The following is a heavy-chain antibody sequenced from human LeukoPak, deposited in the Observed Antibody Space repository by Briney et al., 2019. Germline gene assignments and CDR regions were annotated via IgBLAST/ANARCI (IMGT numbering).Heavy chain of an antibody. CDR3: AKDRSRVVPAAIDY. V-gene: IGHV3-30*02. D-gene: IGHD2-2*01. CDR2: IRYDGSNK. J-gene: IGHJ4*02. Sequence: GGSLRLSCPASGFTFSSYGMHWVRQAPGKGLEWVAFIRYDGSNKYYADSVKGRFTISRDNSKNTLYLQMNSLRAEDTAVYYCAKDRSRVVPAAIDYWGQGTLVTVSS. CDR1: GFTFSSYG.